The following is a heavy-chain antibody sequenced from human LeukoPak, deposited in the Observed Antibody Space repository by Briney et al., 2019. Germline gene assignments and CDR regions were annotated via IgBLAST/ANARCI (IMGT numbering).Heavy chain of an antibody. CDR2: ISAYDDKR. D-gene: IGHD2/OR15-2a*01. CDR3: ARVLVKTRGNYFHDDY. CDR1: GYTFTSYD. V-gene: IGHV1-18*01. Sequence: ASVKVSCKASGYTFTSYDFNWVRQATGQRPEWMGWISAYDDKRNSVQRFQDRITMTTDTSTSTSYLELRNLRSDDTAVYYCARVLVKTRGNYFHDDYWGQGTLVTVSS. J-gene: IGHJ4*02.